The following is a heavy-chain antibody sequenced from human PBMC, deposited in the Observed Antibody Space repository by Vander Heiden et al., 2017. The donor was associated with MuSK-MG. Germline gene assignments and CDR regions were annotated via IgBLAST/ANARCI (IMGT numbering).Heavy chain of an antibody. V-gene: IGHV1-69*01. J-gene: IGHJ4*02. CDR1: GGTFSSYA. Sequence: QVQLVQSGAEVKKPGSSVKVSCKASGGTFSSYAISWVRQAPGQGLEWMGGIIPIFGTANYAQKFQGRVTITADESTSTAYMELSSLRSEDTAVYYCARASPSLRTTVTGDFDYWGQGTLVTVSS. D-gene: IGHD4-17*01. CDR3: ARASPSLRTTVTGDFDY. CDR2: IIPIFGTA.